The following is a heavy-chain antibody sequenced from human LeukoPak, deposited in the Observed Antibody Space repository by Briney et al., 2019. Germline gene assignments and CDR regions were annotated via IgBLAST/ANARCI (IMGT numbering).Heavy chain of an antibody. D-gene: IGHD4-17*01. Sequence: GESLKISCKGSGYNFTNYWIGWVRQMPGKGLEWMGIIYPGDSDTRYSPSFQGQVTISVDKSINTAYLQWSSLNASDTAMYYCTRHGSTVTTIGAFDIWGQGTMVTVSS. CDR1: GYNFTNYW. V-gene: IGHV5-51*01. J-gene: IGHJ3*02. CDR3: TRHGSTVTTIGAFDI. CDR2: IYPGDSDT.